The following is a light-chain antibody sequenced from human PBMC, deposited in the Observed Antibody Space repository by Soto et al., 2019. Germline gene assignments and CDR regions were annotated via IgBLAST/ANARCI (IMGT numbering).Light chain of an antibody. CDR2: LEDTGIY. Sequence: QPVLTQSSSASASLGSSVKLTCTLSSRHSSYIIAWHQQQPGKAPRYMMKLEDTGIYNKGSGIPDRFSGSSSGAYRYLTISNLQFEDEADYYCETWDRNTVVFGGGTKLTVL. CDR1: SRHSSYI. V-gene: IGLV4-60*02. CDR3: ETWDRNTVV. J-gene: IGLJ2*01.